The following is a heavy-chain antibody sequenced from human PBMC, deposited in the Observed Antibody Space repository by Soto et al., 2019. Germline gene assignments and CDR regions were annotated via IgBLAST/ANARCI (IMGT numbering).Heavy chain of an antibody. D-gene: IGHD3-22*01. Sequence: QVQLVQSGAQVKKPGSSVKVSYKASGGTFSSYAISWVRQAPGQGLEWMGGIIPIFGTANYAQKFQGRVTFTADKSTSTAYMELSSLRSEDTAVYYCARDRGGDSSGYCHYWGQGTLVTVSS. J-gene: IGHJ4*02. CDR3: ARDRGGDSSGYCHY. CDR2: IIPIFGTA. CDR1: GGTFSSYA. V-gene: IGHV1-69*06.